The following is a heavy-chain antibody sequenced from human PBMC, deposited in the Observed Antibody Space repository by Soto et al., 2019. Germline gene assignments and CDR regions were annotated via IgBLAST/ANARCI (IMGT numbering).Heavy chain of an antibody. CDR2: ISSSSSTI. V-gene: IGHV3-48*02. CDR3: ARDSFDRAYYFDY. J-gene: IGHJ4*02. CDR1: GFTFSSYS. Sequence: EVQLVESGGGLVQPGGSLRLSCAASGFTFSSYSMNWVRQAPGKGLEWVSYISSSSSTIYYADSVKGRFTISRDNAKNSLYLQMNSLIDEDTAVYYCARDSFDRAYYFDYWGQGTLVTVSS.